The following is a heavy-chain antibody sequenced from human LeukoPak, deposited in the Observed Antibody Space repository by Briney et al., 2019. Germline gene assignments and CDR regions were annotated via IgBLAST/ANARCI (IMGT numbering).Heavy chain of an antibody. V-gene: IGHV3-30-3*01. Sequence: PGRSLRLSCAASGFTFNTYAMNWVRQAPGKGLEWVSVISYDGSNKYYADSVRGRFTISRDNSKNTLYLQMNSLRAEDTAVYFCARESPGYSSSGYFRDWGQGTLVTVSS. J-gene: IGHJ4*02. CDR3: ARESPGYSSSGYFRD. CDR1: GFTFNTYA. D-gene: IGHD6-13*01. CDR2: ISYDGSNK.